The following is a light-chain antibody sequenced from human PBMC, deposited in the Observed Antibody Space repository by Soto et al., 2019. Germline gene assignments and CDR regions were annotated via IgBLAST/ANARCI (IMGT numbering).Light chain of an antibody. CDR1: QSLTTRY. Sequence: EIVLTQSPGTLSLFPGERATLSCRASQSLTTRYLAWYQQQPGQAPRLLIYAASSRATGISDRFSGSCSGTAFTLTSSRREPEDFAVYSCQQYGSSPTFGQGTRLEIK. CDR3: QQYGSSPT. J-gene: IGKJ5*01. CDR2: AAS. V-gene: IGKV3-20*01.